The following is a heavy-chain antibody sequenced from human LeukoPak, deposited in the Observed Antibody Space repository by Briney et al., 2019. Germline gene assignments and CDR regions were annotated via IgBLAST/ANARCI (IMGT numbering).Heavy chain of an antibody. CDR2: ISSGGGST. V-gene: IGHV3-23*01. Sequence: GGSLRLSCAASGFTFSSNAMSWVRQAPGKGLEWVSSISSGGGSTYYADSVKGRFTISRDNSKNTLYLQMNSLRAEDAAVYYCVKDRTGNYVAWFDPWGQGTLVTVSS. D-gene: IGHD4-11*01. CDR1: GFTFSSNA. J-gene: IGHJ5*02. CDR3: VKDRTGNYVAWFDP.